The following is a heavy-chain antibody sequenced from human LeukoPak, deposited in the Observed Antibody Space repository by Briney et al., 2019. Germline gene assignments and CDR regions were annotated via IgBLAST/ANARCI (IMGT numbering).Heavy chain of an antibody. J-gene: IGHJ4*02. CDR2: IKQDGSEK. CDR3: ARDKGDYDTSGSLFVF. D-gene: IGHD3-22*01. CDR1: GFTFSRYW. V-gene: IGHV3-7*03. Sequence: PGGSLRLSCAASGFTFSRYWMSWVRQVPRKGLEWVANIKQDGSEKYYVDSVKGRFTISRDNAKNSLYLQINSLRAEDTAVYYCARDKGDYDTSGSLFVFGGQGTLSPSPQ.